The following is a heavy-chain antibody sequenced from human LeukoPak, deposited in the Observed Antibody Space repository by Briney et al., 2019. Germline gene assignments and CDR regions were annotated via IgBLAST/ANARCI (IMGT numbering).Heavy chain of an antibody. CDR2: IYYSGST. CDR1: GGSVSSGSYY. V-gene: IGHV4-61*01. J-gene: IGHJ1*01. Sequence: SETLSLTCTVSGGSVSSGSYYWSWIRQPPGKGLEWIGYIYYSGSTNYNPSLKSRVTISVDTSKNQFSLKLSSVTAADTAVYYCARGPGDSSGWYLQHWGQGTLVTVSS. D-gene: IGHD6-19*01. CDR3: ARGPGDSSGWYLQH.